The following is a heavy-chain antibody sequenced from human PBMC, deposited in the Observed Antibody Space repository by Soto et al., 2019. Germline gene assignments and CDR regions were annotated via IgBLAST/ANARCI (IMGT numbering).Heavy chain of an antibody. D-gene: IGHD2-15*01. J-gene: IGHJ4*02. CDR3: AKLRSAVVVAATNN. V-gene: IGHV3-23*01. CDR2: ISGSDGST. CDR1: GFTFNNYA. Sequence: GGSLRLSCAASGFTFNNYAMSWVRQAPGKGLEWVSVISGSDGSTYYADSVKGRFTISRDNSNNTLYLQMNSLRAEDTAVYYCAKLRSAVVVAATNNWGQGTLVTVSS.